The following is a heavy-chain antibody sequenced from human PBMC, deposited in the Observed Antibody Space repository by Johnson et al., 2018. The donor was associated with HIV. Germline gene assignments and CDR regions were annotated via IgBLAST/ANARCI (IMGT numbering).Heavy chain of an antibody. CDR1: GFTFSSYD. CDR2: IGTAGDT. Sequence: MQLVESGGGLVQPGGSLRLSCAASGFTFSSYDMHWVRQATGKGLEWVSAIGTAGDTYYPGSVKGRFTISRENAKNSLYLQMNSLRAGDTAVYYCARVSGLTFGAFDIWGQGTMVTVSS. V-gene: IGHV3-13*01. J-gene: IGHJ3*02. CDR3: ARVSGLTFGAFDI. D-gene: IGHD3-22*01.